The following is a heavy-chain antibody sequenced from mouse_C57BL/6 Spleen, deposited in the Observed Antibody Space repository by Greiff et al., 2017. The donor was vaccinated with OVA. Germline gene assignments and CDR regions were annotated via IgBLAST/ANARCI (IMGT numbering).Heavy chain of an antibody. D-gene: IGHD1-1*01. Sequence: EVHLVESGGGLVQPGGSLKLSCAASGFTFSDYYMYWVRQTPEKRLEWVAYISNGGGSTYYLDTVKGRFTISRDNAKNTLYLQMSRLKSEDTAMYYCARQGTTGGFAYWGQGTLVTVSA. CDR1: GFTFSDYY. CDR3: ARQGTTGGFAY. V-gene: IGHV5-12*01. CDR2: ISNGGGST. J-gene: IGHJ3*01.